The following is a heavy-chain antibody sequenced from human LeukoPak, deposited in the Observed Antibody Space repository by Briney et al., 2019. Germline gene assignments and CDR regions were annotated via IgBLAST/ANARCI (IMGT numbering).Heavy chain of an antibody. Sequence: GGSLRLSCTAFGFIVRRNHINWVRQAPGKGLEWVSITYSGDTTYYADPVRGRFIISRDDSKNTLSLQMNDLRVEDTAVYYCARERPDSRNLDYWGRGALVTVSS. CDR3: ARERPDSRNLDY. D-gene: IGHD1-14*01. CDR2: TYSGDTT. V-gene: IGHV3-66*01. CDR1: GFIVRRNH. J-gene: IGHJ4*02.